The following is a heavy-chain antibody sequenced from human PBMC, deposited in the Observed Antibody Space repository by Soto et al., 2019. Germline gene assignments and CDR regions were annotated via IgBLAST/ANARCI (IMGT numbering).Heavy chain of an antibody. CDR1: GVTFSSYA. Sequence: SVKFSCKSSGVTFSSYAISWVRQAPGQGLEWMGGIIPIFGTANYAQKFQGRVTITADESTSTAYMELSSLRSEDTAVYYCASGYPTKPTGTVNFYSWRQRNGVTLSP. V-gene: IGHV1-69*13. CDR3: ASGYPTKPTGTVNFYS. D-gene: IGHD4-17*01. J-gene: IGHJ4*02. CDR2: IIPIFGTA.